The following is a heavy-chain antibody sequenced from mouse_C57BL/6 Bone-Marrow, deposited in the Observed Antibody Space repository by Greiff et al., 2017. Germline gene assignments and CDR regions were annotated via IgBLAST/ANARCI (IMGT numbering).Heavy chain of an antibody. J-gene: IGHJ3*01. V-gene: IGHV1-50*01. CDR1: GYTFTSYW. CDR2: IDPSDSYT. D-gene: IGHD2-4*01. CDR3: ARGGLRRSLFAY. Sequence: QVHVKQSGAELVKPGASVKLSCKASGYTFTSYWMQWVKQRPGQGLAWIGEIDPSDSYTNYNQKFKGKATLTVDTSSSTAYMQLSSLTSEDSAVYYCARGGLRRSLFAYWGQGTLVTVSA.